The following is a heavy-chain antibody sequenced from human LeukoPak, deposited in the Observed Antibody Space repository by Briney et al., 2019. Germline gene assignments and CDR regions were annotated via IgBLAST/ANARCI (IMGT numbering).Heavy chain of an antibody. CDR1: GFTFSSYA. CDR3: AKGPPFSMIGGVDY. Sequence: HPGRSLRLSCAASGFTFSSYAMHWVRQAPGKGLEWVAVISYDGSNKYYADSVKGRFTISRDNSKNTLYLQMNSLRAEDTAVYYCAKGPPFSMIGGVDYWGQGTLVTVSS. J-gene: IGHJ4*02. D-gene: IGHD3-22*01. CDR2: ISYDGSNK. V-gene: IGHV3-30-3*01.